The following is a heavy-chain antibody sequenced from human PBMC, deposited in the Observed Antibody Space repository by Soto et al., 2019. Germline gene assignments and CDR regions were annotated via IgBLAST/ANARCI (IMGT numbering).Heavy chain of an antibody. J-gene: IGHJ6*03. V-gene: IGHV3-66*01. D-gene: IGHD3-3*01. CDR2: IYSGGST. CDR3: ARDRPEITIFGPYYYYMDV. CDR1: GFTVSSNY. Sequence: GSLRLSCAASGFTVSSNYTSWVRQAPGKGLEWVSVIYSGGSTYYADSVKGRFTISRDNSKNTLYLQMNSLRAEDTAVYYCARDRPEITIFGPYYYYMDVWGKGTTVTVSS.